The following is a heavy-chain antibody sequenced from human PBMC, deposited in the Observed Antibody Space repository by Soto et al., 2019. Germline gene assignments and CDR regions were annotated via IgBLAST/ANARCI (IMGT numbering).Heavy chain of an antibody. J-gene: IGHJ6*02. CDR3: ARGRGYCSSTSCLARPGREKPFYYYDVDV. CDR1: GGTISSSSYY. CDR2: INHSGST. Sequence: SETLSDTCTVAGGTISSSSYYWNWISQPPGKGLEWIGEINHSGSTNYNPSLKSRVTISVDTSKNQFTLKLSSVTAADTAVYFCARGRGYCSSTSCLARPGREKPFYYYDVDVWGQGTTVTVSS. V-gene: IGHV4-39*06. D-gene: IGHD2-2*01.